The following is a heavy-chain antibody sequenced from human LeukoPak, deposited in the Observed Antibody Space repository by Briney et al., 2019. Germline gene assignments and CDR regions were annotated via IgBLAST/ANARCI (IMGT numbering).Heavy chain of an antibody. J-gene: IGHJ3*02. CDR1: GFTFSSYA. Sequence: PGGSLRLSCAASGFTFSSYAMSWVRQAPGKGLEWVSAISGSGGSTYYADSVKGRFTISRDNSKNTLYLQMNSLRAEDTAVYYCANSIYYDSSGFDAFDIWGQGTMVTVSS. D-gene: IGHD3-22*01. CDR3: ANSIYYDSSGFDAFDI. CDR2: ISGSGGST. V-gene: IGHV3-23*01.